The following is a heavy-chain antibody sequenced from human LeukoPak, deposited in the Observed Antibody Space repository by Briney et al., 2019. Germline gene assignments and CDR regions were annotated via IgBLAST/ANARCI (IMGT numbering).Heavy chain of an antibody. Sequence: SGGSLRLSCAASGFTFNIYAMSWVRQAPGKGLEWVSAISGSGDSAHYAGSVKGRFFISRDNSKNTVYLQMNSLRAEDTAVYYCAKDLRYSGTYTGFDYWGQGTLVTVSS. V-gene: IGHV3-23*01. CDR3: AKDLRYSGTYTGFDY. D-gene: IGHD1-26*01. CDR2: ISGSGDSA. CDR1: GFTFNIYA. J-gene: IGHJ4*02.